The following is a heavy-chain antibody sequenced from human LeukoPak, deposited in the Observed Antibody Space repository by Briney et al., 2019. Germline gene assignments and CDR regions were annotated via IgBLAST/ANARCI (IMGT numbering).Heavy chain of an antibody. CDR3: ARDRFRGGYSYGDCDY. Sequence: PGRSLRLSCAASGFTFSSYGMHWVRQAPGKGLEWVAVIWYDGNNKYYADSVKGRFTISRDNSKNTLYLQMNSLRAEDTAVYYCARDRFRGGYSYGDCDYWGQGTLVTVSS. J-gene: IGHJ4*02. D-gene: IGHD5-18*01. V-gene: IGHV3-33*01. CDR2: IWYDGNNK. CDR1: GFTFSSYG.